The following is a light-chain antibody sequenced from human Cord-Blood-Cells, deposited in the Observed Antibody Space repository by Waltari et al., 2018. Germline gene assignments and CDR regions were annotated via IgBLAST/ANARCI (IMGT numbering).Light chain of an antibody. V-gene: IGKV1-39*01. Sequence: DIQMTQPPSSLSASLGDRVTITCRASQSISSYLNWYKQKPGKSPTLLIYAASSVQSGVPSRFSGSGSGTDFTLTISSLQPEDFATYYCQQSYSTPRTFGQGTKVEIK. J-gene: IGKJ1*01. CDR1: QSISSY. CDR3: QQSYSTPRT. CDR2: AAS.